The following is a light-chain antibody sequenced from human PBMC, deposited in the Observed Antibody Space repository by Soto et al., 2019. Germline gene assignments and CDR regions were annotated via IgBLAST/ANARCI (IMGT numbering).Light chain of an antibody. CDR1: QDISSH. V-gene: IGKV1-9*01. CDR3: QQFNSYPIT. J-gene: IGKJ5*01. Sequence: DIQLTQSPSFLSAYVGDRVAITCRASQDISSHLVWYQQKPGEAPQLLIFAASTLQSGVPSRFSGSGSETEFTLTINGLQPEDFATYYFQQFNSYPITFGQGTRVDIK. CDR2: AAS.